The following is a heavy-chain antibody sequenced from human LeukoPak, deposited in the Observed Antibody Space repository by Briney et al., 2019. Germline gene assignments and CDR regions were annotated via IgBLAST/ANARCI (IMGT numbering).Heavy chain of an antibody. CDR2: IIGSSGST. CDR3: AKGGYDYVEVAYFDY. D-gene: IGHD5-12*01. J-gene: IGHJ4*02. V-gene: IGHV3-23*01. CDR1: GFSFSNYA. Sequence: GGSLRLSCAASGFSFSNYAMNWVRQAPGKGLEWVSTIIGSSGSTFYADSVKGRFTISKDTSKNTLYLHMSSLRADDTAVYYCAKGGYDYVEVAYFDYWGQGTLVTVSS.